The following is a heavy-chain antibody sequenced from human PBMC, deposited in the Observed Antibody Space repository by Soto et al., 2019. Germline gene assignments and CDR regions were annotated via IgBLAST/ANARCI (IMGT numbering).Heavy chain of an antibody. D-gene: IGHD3-22*01. CDR1: GFTFSNAW. J-gene: IGHJ6*02. V-gene: IGHV3-15*07. CDR2: IKSKTDGGTT. CDR3: TTDFPYYCDSTSRTGDQVARPAESPPYYYYYYGMDV. Sequence: GGSLRLSCAASGFTFSNAWMNWVRQAPGKGLEWVGRIKSKTDGGTTDYAAPVKGRFTISRDDSKNTRYLQMNSLKTEDTAGYYCTTDFPYYCDSTSRTGDQVARPAESPPYYYYYYGMDVWGQGTTVTVSS.